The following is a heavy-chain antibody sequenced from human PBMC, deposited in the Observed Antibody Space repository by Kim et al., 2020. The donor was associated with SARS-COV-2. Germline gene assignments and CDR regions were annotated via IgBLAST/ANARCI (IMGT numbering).Heavy chain of an antibody. Sequence: SETLSLTCTVSGGSISSGGHYWNWIRQHPGKGLEWIGNIYYSGSTQYNPSLKSRLVMSVDTSKSQFSLRLSSVTAADTAVYYCARDAGTGDYYFDNWGQGTLVTVSS. J-gene: IGHJ4*02. CDR2: IYYSGST. V-gene: IGHV4-31*03. CDR3: ARDAGTGDYYFDN. CDR1: GGSISSGGHY. D-gene: IGHD1-1*01.